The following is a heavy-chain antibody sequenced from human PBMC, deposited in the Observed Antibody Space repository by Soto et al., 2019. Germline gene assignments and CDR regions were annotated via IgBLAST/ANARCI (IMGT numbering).Heavy chain of an antibody. D-gene: IGHD1-26*01. CDR2: FDPEDGET. Sequence: GASVKVSCKVSGYTLTELSMHWVRQAPGKGLEWMGGFDPEDGETIYAQKFQGRVTMTEDTSTDTAYVELSSLRSEDTAVYYCATIVGALYNWFDPWGRGTLVTVSS. CDR1: GYTLTELS. CDR3: ATIVGALYNWFDP. J-gene: IGHJ5*02. V-gene: IGHV1-24*01.